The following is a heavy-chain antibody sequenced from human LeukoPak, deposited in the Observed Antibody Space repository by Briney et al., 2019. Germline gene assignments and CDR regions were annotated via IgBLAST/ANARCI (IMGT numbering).Heavy chain of an antibody. CDR1: GFTFSSYG. V-gene: IGHV3-23*01. Sequence: GGSLRLSCAASGFTFSSYGMSWVRQAPGKGLEWVSTISDNGGSTPYADSVKGRFTISRDNAKNSLYLQMNSLRAEDTAVYYCVRDHHRRLYDSQARDTFDIWGRGTMVTVSS. CDR2: ISDNGGST. CDR3: VRDHHRRLYDSQARDTFDI. J-gene: IGHJ3*02. D-gene: IGHD5/OR15-5a*01.